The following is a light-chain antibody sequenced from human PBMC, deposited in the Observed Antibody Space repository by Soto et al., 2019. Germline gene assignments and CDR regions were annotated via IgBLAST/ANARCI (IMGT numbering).Light chain of an antibody. J-gene: IGKJ1*01. CDR2: LCS. V-gene: IGKV2-28*01. CDR3: MQALRAPWT. Sequence: DIVMTQSPLSLPVTPGEPASISCRSSQSLLQSNGYNSLDWYLQKPGQSPQLLIYLCSNRASGVPDRFSGSGSGTDFTLKISRVEAEDVGLYYCMQALRAPWTFGQGTKVEMK. CDR1: QSLLQSNGYNS.